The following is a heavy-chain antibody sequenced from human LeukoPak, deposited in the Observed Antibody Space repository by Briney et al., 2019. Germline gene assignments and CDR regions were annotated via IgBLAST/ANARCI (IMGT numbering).Heavy chain of an antibody. CDR3: GASVFW. CDR2: IKQDRSEK. V-gene: IGHV3-7*03. Sequence: GGSLRLSCAVSGFTFRSYWMSWVRQAPGKGLEWVANIKQDRSEKNYVDSVKGRFTISRDNAKNSLYLQMNSLRAEDSAVYYCGASVFWWGQGTLVTVSS. D-gene: IGHD3-3*01. J-gene: IGHJ4*02. CDR1: GFTFRSYW.